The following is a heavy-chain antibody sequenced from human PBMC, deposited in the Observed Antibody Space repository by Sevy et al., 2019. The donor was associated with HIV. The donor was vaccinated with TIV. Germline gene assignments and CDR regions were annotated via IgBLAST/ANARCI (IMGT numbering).Heavy chain of an antibody. J-gene: IGHJ4*02. CDR3: ARESGDCSSTSFYEGVFDY. V-gene: IGHV4-61*02. CDR2: IYTSGST. CDR1: GGSINSGNYY. D-gene: IGHD2-2*01. Sequence: SETLSLTCTVSGGSINSGNYYWSWIRQPAGKGLEWIGRIYTSGSTNYNPSLKSRVTISVDTSKNQFSLKLSSVTAADTAVYYCARESGDCSSTSFYEGVFDYWGQGTLVTVSS.